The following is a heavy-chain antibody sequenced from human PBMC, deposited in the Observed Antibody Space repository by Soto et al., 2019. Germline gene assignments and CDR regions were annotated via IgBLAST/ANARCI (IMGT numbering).Heavy chain of an antibody. CDR3: ATPGDTADYYYYGMDV. CDR2: INPSGGST. D-gene: IGHD5-18*01. Sequence: ASVKVSCKASGYTFTSYYMHWVRQAPGQGLEWMGIINPSGGSTSYAQKFQGRVTMTRDTSTSTVYMELSSLRSEDTAVYYCATPGDTADYYYYGMDVWGQGTTVTVSS. J-gene: IGHJ6*02. V-gene: IGHV1-46*01. CDR1: GYTFTSYY.